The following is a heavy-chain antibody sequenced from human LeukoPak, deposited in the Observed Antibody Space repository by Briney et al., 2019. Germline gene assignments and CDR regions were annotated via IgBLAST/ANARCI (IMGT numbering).Heavy chain of an antibody. J-gene: IGHJ4*02. CDR3: ARETHGVNFDY. D-gene: IGHD3-16*02. CDR1: GFTFSTYG. V-gene: IGHV3-33*01. CDR2: IWYNGNTK. Sequence: PGTSLRLPCAASGFTFSTYGMHWVRQAPGKGLEWVAIIWYNGNTKYYADSVKGRFTISRDNSKNTLYLQMNSLRAEDTAMYYCARETHGVNFDYWGQGTLVTVSS.